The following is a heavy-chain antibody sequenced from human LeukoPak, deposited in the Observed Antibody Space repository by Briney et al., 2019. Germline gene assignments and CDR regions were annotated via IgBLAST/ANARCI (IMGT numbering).Heavy chain of an antibody. D-gene: IGHD3-10*01. J-gene: IGHJ6*02. Sequence: ASVKVSCKASGGTFSSYAISWVRQAPGHGLEWRGWINAYNCYTNYAQNFQGRVTMTADASTSTDYMELRSLRSDDTAVYYCVREVTMVRGVITFYHYNGMDVWGQGTAVTVSS. CDR1: GGTFSSYA. CDR2: INAYNCYT. CDR3: VREVTMVRGVITFYHYNGMDV. V-gene: IGHV1-18*01.